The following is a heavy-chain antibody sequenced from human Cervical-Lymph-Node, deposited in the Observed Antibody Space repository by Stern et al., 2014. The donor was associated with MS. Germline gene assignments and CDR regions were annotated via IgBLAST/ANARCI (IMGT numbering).Heavy chain of an antibody. CDR1: GDSISSGDCC. J-gene: IGHJ3*01. Sequence: QVQLQESGPGLVKPSQTLSLTCTVSGDSISSGDCCWSWIRQPAGKGLEWIGHIYTSGITNYNHSLKSRVTISVDTSMNQFSLKLSSVTAADTAVYYCARDPGWDYVWGTYNAFDLWGQGTLVTVSS. D-gene: IGHD3-16*01. CDR3: ARDPGWDYVWGTYNAFDL. CDR2: IYTSGIT. V-gene: IGHV4-61*02.